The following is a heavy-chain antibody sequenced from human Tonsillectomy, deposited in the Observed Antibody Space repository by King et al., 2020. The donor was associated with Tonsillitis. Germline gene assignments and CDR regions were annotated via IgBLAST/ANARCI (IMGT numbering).Heavy chain of an antibody. Sequence: QLVQSGAEVKKPGEALKISCKVSEYSFKFNYIAWLRQMPGKGLVWMGIIDPRYSTTTYSPSFERQVTFSADKSTTPVFLQWTSLKASDNAMYYCARVRLQRRAPFDYWGQGTPVTVSS. D-gene: IGHD2-21*01. V-gene: IGHV5-51*03. CDR1: EYSFKFNY. CDR3: ARVRLQRRAPFDY. J-gene: IGHJ4*02. CDR2: IDPRYSTT.